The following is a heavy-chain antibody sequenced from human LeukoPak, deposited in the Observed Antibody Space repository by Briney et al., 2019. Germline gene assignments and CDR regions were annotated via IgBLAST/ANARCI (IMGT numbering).Heavy chain of an antibody. Sequence: PGGSLRLSCAGSGFILSDYLMNWVRQAPGKGLEWVSGIGVSGRSAYADSVKGRFTISRDDSKNTLFLQMNSLRAEDTAFYYCGKSYTSGSYVIDFWGQGTLVTVSS. CDR1: GFILSDYL. CDR2: IGVSGRSA. J-gene: IGHJ4*02. D-gene: IGHD6-25*01. CDR3: GKSYTSGSYVIDF. V-gene: IGHV3-23*01.